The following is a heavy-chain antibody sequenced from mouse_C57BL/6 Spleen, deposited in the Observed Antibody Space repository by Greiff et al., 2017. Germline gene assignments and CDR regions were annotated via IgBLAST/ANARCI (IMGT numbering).Heavy chain of an antibody. Sequence: QVHVKQPGAELVKPGASVKLSCKASGYTFTSYWMQWVKQRPGQGLEWIGEIDPSDSYTNYNQKFKGKATLTVDTSSSTAYMQLSSLTSEDSAVYYCARRSYGSSYFDYWGQGTTLTVSS. CDR1: GYTFTSYW. CDR3: ARRSYGSSYFDY. J-gene: IGHJ2*01. CDR2: IDPSDSYT. D-gene: IGHD1-1*01. V-gene: IGHV1-50*01.